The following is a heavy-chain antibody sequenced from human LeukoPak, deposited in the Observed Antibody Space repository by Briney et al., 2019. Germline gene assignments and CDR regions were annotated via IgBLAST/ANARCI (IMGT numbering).Heavy chain of an antibody. CDR1: GFTFRNYA. CDR2: INDTGGST. D-gene: IGHD6-6*01. Sequence: PGGSLRLSCAASGFTFRNYAMSWVRQAPGKGLEWVSAINDTGGSTYYADSVKGRFTISRDNSKNTLYLQMNSLRAEYTAIYYCAKGSRSARPYYFDYWGQGTLVTVSS. V-gene: IGHV3-23*01. J-gene: IGHJ4*02. CDR3: AKGSRSARPYYFDY.